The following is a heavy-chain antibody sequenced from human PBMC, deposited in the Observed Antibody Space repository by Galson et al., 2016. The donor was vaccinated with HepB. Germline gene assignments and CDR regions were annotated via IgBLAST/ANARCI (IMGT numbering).Heavy chain of an antibody. J-gene: IGHJ4*02. Sequence: LRLSCAASGFTFSSYGMHWVRQAPGKGLEWVAVIWYDGSNKYYADSVKGRFTILRDNSKNTLYLQMNSLRAEDTAVYYCARDGGGSSGYYLDYWGQGTLVTVSS. V-gene: IGHV3-33*01. CDR3: ARDGGGSSGYYLDY. CDR1: GFTFSSYG. CDR2: IWYDGSNK. D-gene: IGHD3-22*01.